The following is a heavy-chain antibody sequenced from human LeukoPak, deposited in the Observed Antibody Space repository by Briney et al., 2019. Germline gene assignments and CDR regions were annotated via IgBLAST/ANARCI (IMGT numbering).Heavy chain of an antibody. D-gene: IGHD7-27*01. CDR2: INHSGST. Sequence: SETLSLTCAVYGGSFSGHYWSWIRQPPGKGLEWIGEINHSGSTNYNPSLKSRVTISVDTSKNQFSLKLSSVTAADTAVYYCARGRLGSFDYWGQGTLVTVSS. CDR3: ARGRLGSFDY. V-gene: IGHV4-34*01. CDR1: GGSFSGHY. J-gene: IGHJ4*02.